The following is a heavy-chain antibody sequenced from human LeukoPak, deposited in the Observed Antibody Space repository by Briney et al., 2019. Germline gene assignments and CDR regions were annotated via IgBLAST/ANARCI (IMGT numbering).Heavy chain of an antibody. Sequence: PGGSLRLSCAASGFTFDDYAMHWVRQAPGEGLEWVALISGDGGSTYYADSVKGRFTISRDNSKNSLYLQMNSLRAEDTALYYCAKGMVRGILYYFDYWGQGTLVTVSS. D-gene: IGHD3-10*01. V-gene: IGHV3-43*02. CDR1: GFTFDDYA. CDR3: AKGMVRGILYYFDY. J-gene: IGHJ4*02. CDR2: ISGDGGST.